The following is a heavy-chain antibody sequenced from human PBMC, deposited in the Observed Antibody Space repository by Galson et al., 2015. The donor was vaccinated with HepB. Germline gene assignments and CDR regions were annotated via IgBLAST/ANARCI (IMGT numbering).Heavy chain of an antibody. CDR3: ARASDSSGYYPFDY. D-gene: IGHD3-22*01. J-gene: IGHJ4*02. V-gene: IGHV3-66*02. Sequence: SLRLSCAASGFTVSSNYMSWVRQAPGKGLEWVSVIYSGGSTYYADSVKGRFTISRDNSKNTLYLQMNSLRAEDTAVYYCARASDSSGYYPFDYWGQGTLVTVSS. CDR1: GFTVSSNY. CDR2: IYSGGST.